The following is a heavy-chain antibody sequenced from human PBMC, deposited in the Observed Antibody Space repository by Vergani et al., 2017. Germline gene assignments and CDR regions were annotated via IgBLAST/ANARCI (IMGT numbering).Heavy chain of an antibody. D-gene: IGHD3-10*01. J-gene: IGHJ6*02. CDR3: AKAYYYGSGSYSVYYYYGMDV. Sequence: EVQLLESGGGLVQPGGSLRLSCAASGFTFSSYAMSWVRQAQGKGLEWVPAISGSGGSTYYADSVKGRFTISRDNSKNTLYLQMNSPRAEDTAVYYCAKAYYYGSGSYSVYYYYGMDVWGQGTTVTVSS. V-gene: IGHV3-23*01. CDR2: ISGSGGST. CDR1: GFTFSSYA.